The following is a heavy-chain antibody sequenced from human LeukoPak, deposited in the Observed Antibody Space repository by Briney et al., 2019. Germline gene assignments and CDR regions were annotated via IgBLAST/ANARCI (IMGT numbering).Heavy chain of an antibody. Sequence: PGGSLRLSCAASGFTFSSYAMSWVRQAPGKGLEWVSAISGSGGSTYYADSVKGRFSISRDNSKNTLYLQMNSLRAEDTAVYYCAKDLGGYSSSWFDYWGQGTLVTVSS. CDR2: ISGSGGST. CDR3: AKDLGGYSSSWFDY. J-gene: IGHJ4*02. V-gene: IGHV3-23*01. D-gene: IGHD6-13*01. CDR1: GFTFSSYA.